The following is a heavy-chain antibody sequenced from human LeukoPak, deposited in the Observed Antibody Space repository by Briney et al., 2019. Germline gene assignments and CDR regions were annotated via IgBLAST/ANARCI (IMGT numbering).Heavy chain of an antibody. V-gene: IGHV3-49*04. CDR3: TRDANYDSSGYSPYYYYYYMDV. D-gene: IGHD3-22*01. CDR2: IRSRAYGVPT. J-gene: IGHJ6*03. Sequence: GGSLRLSCTASGFTFGDYAMSWVRQAPGKGLEGVAFIRSRAYGVPTEYAASVKGRFTISRDDSKSIAYLQVNSLKTEDTAVYYYTRDANYDSSGYSPYYYYYYMDVWGKGTTVTVSS. CDR1: GFTFGDYA.